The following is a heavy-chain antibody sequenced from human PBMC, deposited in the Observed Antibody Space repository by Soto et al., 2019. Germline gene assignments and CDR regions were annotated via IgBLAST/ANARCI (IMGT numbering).Heavy chain of an antibody. D-gene: IGHD3-3*01. CDR1: GFTFSSYA. CDR3: AREGITIFGVVISSDAFDI. CDR2: ISGSGGST. V-gene: IGHV3-23*01. J-gene: IGHJ3*02. Sequence: GGSLRLSCAASGFTFSSYAMSWVRQAPGKGLEWVSAISGSGGSTYYADSVKGRFTISRDNSKNTLYLQMNSLRAEDTAVYYCAREGITIFGVVISSDAFDIWGQGTMVTVSS.